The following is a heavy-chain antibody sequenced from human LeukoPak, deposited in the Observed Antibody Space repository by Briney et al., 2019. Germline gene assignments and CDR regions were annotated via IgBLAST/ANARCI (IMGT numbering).Heavy chain of an antibody. D-gene: IGHD2-8*01. CDR1: GFTFSSYG. CDR3: ARDLGCTNGVCYPPNWFDP. Sequence: GGSLRLSCAASGFTFSSYGMHWVRQAPGKGLEWVAVIWYDGSNKYYADSVKGRFTISRDNSKNTLYLQMNSLRAEDTAVYYCARDLGCTNGVCYPPNWFDPWGQGTLVTVSS. J-gene: IGHJ5*02. V-gene: IGHV3-33*01. CDR2: IWYDGSNK.